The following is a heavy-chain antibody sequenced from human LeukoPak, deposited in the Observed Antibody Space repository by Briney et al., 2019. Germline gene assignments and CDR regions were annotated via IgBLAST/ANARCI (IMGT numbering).Heavy chain of an antibody. CDR3: ARGDNAMVRGAAFDY. J-gene: IGHJ4*02. V-gene: IGHV3-30*04. CDR1: AFTFSSYT. Sequence: PGGSLTLSCPPSAFTFSSYTMHWVRQAPGDGLGWEAVISYDGSNKYYADSVKGRFPISRDNSKNTLSLQMNSRSAEDRAVYYCARGDNAMVRGAAFDYWGQGNLVTVSS. CDR2: ISYDGSNK. D-gene: IGHD3-10*01.